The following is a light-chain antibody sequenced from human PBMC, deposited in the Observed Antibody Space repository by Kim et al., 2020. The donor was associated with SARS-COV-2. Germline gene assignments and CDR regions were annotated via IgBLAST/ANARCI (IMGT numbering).Light chain of an antibody. J-gene: IGKJ1*01. CDR1: QSLSSSY. Sequence: SPGESASPSSRASQSLSSSYLAWYQQKPGQAPRLLIYGASSRSTGIPDRFSGSGSGTDFTLTISRLEPEDFAVYYCQQYGSSPRTFGQGTKVDIK. V-gene: IGKV3-20*01. CDR2: GAS. CDR3: QQYGSSPRT.